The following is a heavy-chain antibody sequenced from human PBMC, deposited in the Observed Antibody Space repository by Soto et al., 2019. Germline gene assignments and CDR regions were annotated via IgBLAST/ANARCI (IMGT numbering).Heavy chain of an antibody. CDR2: IYHSGNT. CDR3: ASLRAGPDNGWYWAFDY. D-gene: IGHD6-19*01. Sequence: QLQLQESGPGLVKPSETLSLTCVVSGGSISSSNYYWGWIRQPPGKGLELIGNIYHSGNTYYNPSLKSRVTISVDTSKSQFSLKLGSVTAADTAVYYCASLRAGPDNGWYWAFDYWGQGTLVTVSS. V-gene: IGHV4-39*01. J-gene: IGHJ4*02. CDR1: GGSISSSNYY.